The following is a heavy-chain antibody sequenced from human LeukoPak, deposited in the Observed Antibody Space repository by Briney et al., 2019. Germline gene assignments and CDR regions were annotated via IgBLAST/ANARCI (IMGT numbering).Heavy chain of an antibody. CDR3: ARSYSSGWYLGWFDP. Sequence: PSETLSLTCTVSGGSISSGTYYWSWIRQPPGKGLEWIGYIYYSGSTNYNPSLKSRVTISVDTSKNQFSLKLSSVTAADTAVYYCARSYSSGWYLGWFDPWGQGTLVTVSS. CDR2: IYYSGST. J-gene: IGHJ5*02. V-gene: IGHV4-61*01. CDR1: GGSISSGTYY. D-gene: IGHD6-19*01.